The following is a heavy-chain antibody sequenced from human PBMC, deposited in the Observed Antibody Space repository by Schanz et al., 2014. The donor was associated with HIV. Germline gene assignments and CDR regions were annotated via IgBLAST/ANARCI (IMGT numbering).Heavy chain of an antibody. CDR1: GFTFSSDA. CDR3: AKVRRLLTRWDWFDP. Sequence: EVQLLESGGGLVQPGGSLRLSCAASGFTFSSDAMSWVRQAPGTGLEWVSIISGSGGSTYYADYVKGRFTISRDNSKKTLKRTRKRRREEEKGGEDCAKVRRLLTRWDWFDPWGQGTLVNASS. D-gene: IGHD6-25*01. J-gene: IGHJ5*02. V-gene: IGHV3-23*01. CDR2: ISGSGGST.